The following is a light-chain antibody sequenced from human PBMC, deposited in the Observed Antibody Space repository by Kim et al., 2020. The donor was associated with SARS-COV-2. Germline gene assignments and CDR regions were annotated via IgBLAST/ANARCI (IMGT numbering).Light chain of an antibody. J-gene: IGLJ2*01. V-gene: IGLV2-14*03. CDR3: SSYTSSSTLL. CDR2: DVS. CDR1: SSDVGGYNY. Sequence: GQSITIACTRTSSDVGGYNYVAWYQQHPGKAPKIMIYDVSNRPSGVSDRFSGSKSGNTASLTISGLQAEDEADYYCSSYTSSSTLLFGGGTQLTVL.